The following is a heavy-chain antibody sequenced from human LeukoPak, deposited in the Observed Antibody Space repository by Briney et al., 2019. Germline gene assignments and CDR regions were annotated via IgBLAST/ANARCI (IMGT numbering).Heavy chain of an antibody. CDR3: AREPFPMTTVKGRYYYYYYMDV. CDR1: GGSFSGYY. Sequence: SETLSLTCAVYGGSFSGYYWSWIRQPPGKGLEWIGEINHSGSTNYNPSLKSRVTISVDTSKNQFSLQLNSVTPEDTAVYYCAREPFPMTTVKGRYYYYYYMDVWGKGTTVTVSS. J-gene: IGHJ6*03. D-gene: IGHD4-11*01. CDR2: INHSGST. V-gene: IGHV4-34*01.